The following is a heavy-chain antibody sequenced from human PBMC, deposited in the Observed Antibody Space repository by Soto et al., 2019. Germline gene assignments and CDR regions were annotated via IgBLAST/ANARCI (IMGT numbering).Heavy chain of an antibody. CDR1: GFTFSSYG. CDR2: ISYDGSNK. J-gene: IGHJ6*02. CDR3: AKVVERGYSYGYNYYGMDV. D-gene: IGHD5-18*01. V-gene: IGHV3-30*18. Sequence: PGGSLRLSCAASGFTFSSYGMHWVRQAPGKGLEWVAVISYDGSNKYYADSVKGRFTISRDNSKNTLYLQMNSLRAEDTAVYYCAKVVERGYSYGYNYYGMDVWGQGTTVTDSS.